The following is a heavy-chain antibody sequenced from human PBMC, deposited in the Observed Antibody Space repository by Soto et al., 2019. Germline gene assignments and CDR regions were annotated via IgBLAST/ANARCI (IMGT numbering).Heavy chain of an antibody. J-gene: IGHJ4*02. CDR3: VKVVARGVGVPRFHCVS. CDR1: GFTFSNSW. Sequence: QTGGSLRLSCAASGFTFSNSWMHWVRQVSGKGLEWVSRINADGTSTSYADSVKGRFTISRDNAKNTLYLHVNSLRAEDTAVYYCVKVVARGVGVPRFHCVSWGQGALVTVSS. D-gene: IGHD2-15*01. CDR2: INADGTST. V-gene: IGHV3-74*01.